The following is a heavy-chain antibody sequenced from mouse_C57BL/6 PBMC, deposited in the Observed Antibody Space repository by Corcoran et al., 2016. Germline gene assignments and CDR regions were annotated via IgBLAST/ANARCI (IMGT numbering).Heavy chain of an antibody. CDR2: INPNNGGT. D-gene: IGHD2-1*01. J-gene: IGHJ3*01. CDR3: ARIYYGTWFAY. Sequence: EVQLQQSGPELVKPGASVKISCKASGYTFTDYYMNWVKQSHGKSLEWIGDINPNNGGTSYNQKFKGKATLTVDKSSSTAYMELRSLTSEDSAVYYCARIYYGTWFAYWGQGTLVTVSA. V-gene: IGHV1-26*01. CDR1: GYTFTDYY.